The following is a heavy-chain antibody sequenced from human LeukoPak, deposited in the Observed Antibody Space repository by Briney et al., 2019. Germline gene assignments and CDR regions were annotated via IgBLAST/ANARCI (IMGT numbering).Heavy chain of an antibody. CDR3: AKDSARAYIVGATTVDY. V-gene: IGHV3-30*02. J-gene: IGHJ4*02. CDR2: IRYDGSNK. CDR1: GFTFSSYG. Sequence: AGGSLRLSCAASGFTFSSYGMHWVRQAPGKGLEWVAFIRYDGSNKYYADSVKGRFTISRDNSKNTLYLQMNSLRAEDTAVYYCAKDSARAYIVGATTVDYWGQGTLVTVSS. D-gene: IGHD1-26*01.